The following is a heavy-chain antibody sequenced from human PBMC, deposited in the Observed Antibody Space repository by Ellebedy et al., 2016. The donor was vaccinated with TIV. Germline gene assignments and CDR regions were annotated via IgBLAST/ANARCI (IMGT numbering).Heavy chain of an antibody. J-gene: IGHJ5*02. Sequence: KFQGRVTITRDTSASTAYMELSSLRSEDTAVYYCARDPSIAARPNWFDPWGQGTLVTVSS. CDR3: ARDPSIAARPNWFDP. V-gene: IGHV1-3*01. D-gene: IGHD6-6*01.